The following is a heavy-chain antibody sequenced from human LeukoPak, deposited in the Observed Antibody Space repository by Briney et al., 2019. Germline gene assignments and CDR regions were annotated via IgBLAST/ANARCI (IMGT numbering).Heavy chain of an antibody. Sequence: GGSLRLSCAASGFTFSSYEMNWVRQAPGKGLEWVSYISSSGTPIHYVDSVKGRFTISRDNAKNSLFLQMNSLRAEDTAVYYCAREKTACGGDCYDSRGQGTQVTVSS. J-gene: IGHJ4*02. V-gene: IGHV3-48*03. CDR1: GFTFSSYE. D-gene: IGHD2-21*01. CDR3: AREKTACGGDCYDS. CDR2: ISSSGTPI.